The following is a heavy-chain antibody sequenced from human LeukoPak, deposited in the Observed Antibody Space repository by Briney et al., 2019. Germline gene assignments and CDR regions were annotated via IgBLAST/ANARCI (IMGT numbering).Heavy chain of an antibody. CDR2: IEHSGGT. J-gene: IGHJ4*02. CDR1: GGSTSIYY. V-gene: IGHV4-59*01. CDR3: AREGFGSLDK. D-gene: IGHD3-10*01. Sequence: SETLSLTCTVSGGSTSIYYWNWIRQPPGKGLEWIGYIEHSGGTYYNPSLESRVTVAVDTSKNQIFLRLNSVTPADTAVYYCAREGFGSLDKWGQGTLVTVSS.